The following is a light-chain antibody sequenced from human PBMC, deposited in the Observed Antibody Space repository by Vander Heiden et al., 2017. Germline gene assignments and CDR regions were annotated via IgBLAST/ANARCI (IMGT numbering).Light chain of an antibody. Sequence: QSALTHPPSVSGSPGQSITISCTGTSSDVGTYNYVSWYQQHPGKAPKLMIYDVSARPSGVSNRFSGSKSGNTASLTISGLQAEDETDYYCSSWTSSSTLAFGGGTKLTVL. J-gene: IGLJ2*01. V-gene: IGLV2-14*03. CDR1: SSDVGTYNY. CDR3: SSWTSSSTLA. CDR2: DVS.